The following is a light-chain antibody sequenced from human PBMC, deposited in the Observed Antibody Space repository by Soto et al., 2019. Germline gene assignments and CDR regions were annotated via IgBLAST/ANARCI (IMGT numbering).Light chain of an antibody. V-gene: IGKV1-5*03. CDR3: QHYNDYSRM. CDR2: KAS. CDR1: QSVDTW. J-gene: IGKJ1*01. Sequence: DIQMTQSPSTLSASIGDRVTITCRASQSVDTWLAWYQQNPGKAPKLLIYKASSLQTGVPSRFSGSRSGTEVTLTISSLQPDDFATYYCQHYNDYSRMFGQGNKVEIK.